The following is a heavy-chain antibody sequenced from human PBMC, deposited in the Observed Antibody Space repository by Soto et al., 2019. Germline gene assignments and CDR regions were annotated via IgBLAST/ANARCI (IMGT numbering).Heavy chain of an antibody. CDR2: IYYSGST. V-gene: IGHV4-59*06. J-gene: IGHJ3*02. CDR3: ARRNYAYDAFDI. Sequence: AXXTLSLPYTVSDGSISSYYWSWIRQHPGKGLEWIGYIYYSGSTYYNPSLKSRVTISVDTSKNQFSLKLSSVTAADTAVYYCARRNYAYDAFDIWGQGTMVTVSS. D-gene: IGHD1-7*01. CDR1: DGSISSYY.